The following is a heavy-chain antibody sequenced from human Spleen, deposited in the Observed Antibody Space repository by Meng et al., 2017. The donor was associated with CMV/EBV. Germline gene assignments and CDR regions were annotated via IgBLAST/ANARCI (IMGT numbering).Heavy chain of an antibody. V-gene: IGHV1-69*08. D-gene: IGHD1-26*01. CDR3: ARSQLSGSYIYFED. CDR2: AIPIIATS. Sequence: SVKVSCKASGGTFDDYSFSWVRQAPGQGLEWMGRAIPIIATSNYAQTFQDRITITADIPTTTVYMELTGLRSEDTAVYYCARSQLSGSYIYFEDWGPGTLVTVSS. CDR1: GGTFDDYS. J-gene: IGHJ4*02.